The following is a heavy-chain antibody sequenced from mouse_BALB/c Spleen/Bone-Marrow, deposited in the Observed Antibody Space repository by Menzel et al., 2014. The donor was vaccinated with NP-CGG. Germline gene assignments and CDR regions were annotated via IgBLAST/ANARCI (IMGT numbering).Heavy chain of an antibody. D-gene: IGHD2-4*01. CDR3: ARDDYGY. Sequence: VNVVESGPELVKPGASVKMSCKASGYTFTSYYIHWVKQRPGQGLEWIGWIYPGDGSTKYNEKFKGKTTLTADKSSSTVYMLLSSLTSEDSAIYFCARDDYGYWGQGTLVTVSA. J-gene: IGHJ3*01. CDR2: IYPGDGST. V-gene: IGHV1S56*01. CDR1: GYTFTSYY.